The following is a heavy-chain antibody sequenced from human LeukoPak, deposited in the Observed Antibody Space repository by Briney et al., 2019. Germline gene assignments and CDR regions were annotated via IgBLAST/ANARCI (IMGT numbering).Heavy chain of an antibody. V-gene: IGHV3-21*01. D-gene: IGHD2-2*01. CDR2: ISSSSSYI. J-gene: IGHJ4*02. Sequence: PGGSLRLSRAASGFTFSSYSMNWVRQAPGKGLEWVSSISSSSSYIYYADSVKGRFTISRDNAKNSLYLQMNSLRAEDTAVYYCAGRCSSTSCYDIEFDYWGQGTLVTVSS. CDR3: AGRCSSTSCYDIEFDY. CDR1: GFTFSSYS.